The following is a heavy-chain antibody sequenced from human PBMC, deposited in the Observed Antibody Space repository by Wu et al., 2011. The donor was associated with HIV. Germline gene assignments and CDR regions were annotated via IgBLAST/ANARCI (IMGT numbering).Heavy chain of an antibody. J-gene: IGHJ6*03. V-gene: IGHV1-2*02. D-gene: IGHD2-2*01. CDR3: ARDPGYCKSTGCWAYYMDV. CDR2: INPNSGGT. CDR1: GYTFTGSY. Sequence: QVQLVQSGAAVKKPGSSVKVSCKASGYTFTGSYMHWVRQAPGQGLEWMGWINPNSGGTNYAQKFQGRVTMTRDTSISTAFMELRSLRSDDTAVYYCARDPGYCKSTGCWAYYMDVWGKGTTVTVSS.